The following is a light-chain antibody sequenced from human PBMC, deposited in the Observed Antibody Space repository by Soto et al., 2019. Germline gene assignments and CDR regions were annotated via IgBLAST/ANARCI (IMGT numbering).Light chain of an antibody. V-gene: IGKV3-20*01. CDR2: LAS. CDR3: QQYGRSPLT. J-gene: IGKJ1*01. CDR1: QSITNNY. Sequence: EIVLTQSPGTLSLSLGERATLSCRASQSITNNYLAWYQQKPGQAPRLLIYLASNRAAGIPDRFSGSGSGADFTLTINRLEPEDFAVYHCQQYGRSPLTFGQGTKVDIK.